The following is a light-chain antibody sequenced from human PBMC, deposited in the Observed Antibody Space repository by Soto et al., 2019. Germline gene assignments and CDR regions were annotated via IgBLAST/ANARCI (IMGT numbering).Light chain of an antibody. V-gene: IGKV3-11*01. CDR3: QQRSNWPPLT. CDR2: DAS. Sequence: EILLTQSPAPLSFSPGERAPPSCRASQSVSSYLAWYQQKPGQAPRLLIYDASNRATGIPARFSGSGSGTDFTLTISSLEPEDFAVYYCQQRSNWPPLTFGQGTRLEIK. CDR1: QSVSSY. J-gene: IGKJ5*01.